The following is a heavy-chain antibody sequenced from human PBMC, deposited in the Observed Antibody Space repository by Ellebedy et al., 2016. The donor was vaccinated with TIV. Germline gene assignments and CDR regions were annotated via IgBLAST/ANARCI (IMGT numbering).Heavy chain of an antibody. CDR2: IIPILGIA. Sequence: ASVKVSCKASGGTFSSYAISWVRQAPGQGLEWMGRIIPILGIANYAQKFQGRVTITADKSTSTAYMELSSLRSEDTAVYYCARRTASRIVGTTNLYYYGLDVWGQGTTVTVSS. V-gene: IGHV1-69*04. J-gene: IGHJ6*02. D-gene: IGHD1-26*01. CDR1: GGTFSSYA. CDR3: ARRTASRIVGTTNLYYYGLDV.